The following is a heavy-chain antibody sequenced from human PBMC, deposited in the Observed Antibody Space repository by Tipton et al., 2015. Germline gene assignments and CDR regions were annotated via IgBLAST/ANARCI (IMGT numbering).Heavy chain of an antibody. D-gene: IGHD3-22*01. J-gene: IGHJ5*02. V-gene: IGHV4-61*08. Sequence: TLSLTCTVSGDSISSNGFYWGWIRQPPGKGLEWIGYIFHSGSTSYNPSLRSRVFISIDTSKNQFSLKLNSVTAADTAVYYCARGGAGYYYDSVGYLSWGQGTLVTVSS. CDR1: GDSISSNGFY. CDR2: IFHSGST. CDR3: ARGGAGYYYDSVGYLS.